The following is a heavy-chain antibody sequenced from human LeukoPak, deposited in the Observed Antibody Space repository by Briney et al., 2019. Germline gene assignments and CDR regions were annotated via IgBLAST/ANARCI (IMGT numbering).Heavy chain of an antibody. CDR2: IFASGTT. D-gene: IGHD3-10*01. Sequence: GGSLRLSCAASGFTVSSYYISWVRRAPGRGLEWVSAIFASGTTYYADSVRGRFTISRDNAKNSLYLQMNSLRAEDTAVYYCAREATYYYGSGSYYNPNYFDYWGQGTLVTVSS. CDR3: AREATYYYGSGSYYNPNYFDY. V-gene: IGHV3-66*01. J-gene: IGHJ4*02. CDR1: GFTVSSYY.